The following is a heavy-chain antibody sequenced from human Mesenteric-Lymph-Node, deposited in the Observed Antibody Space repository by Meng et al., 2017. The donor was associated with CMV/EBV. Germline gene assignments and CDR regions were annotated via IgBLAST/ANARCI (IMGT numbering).Heavy chain of an antibody. J-gene: IGHJ4*02. CDR1: GGSFSGYY. V-gene: IGHV4-34*01. CDR2: INHSGVP. CDR3: ARGSDIPVNNY. D-gene: IGHD2-15*01. Sequence: QVQLQQWGAGLWKPSETLSLICAVYGGSFSGYYWSWILQPPGKGLEWIGEINHSGVPHYNPSLKSRVTISLDRSKNQFSLKLSSVTAEDTAVYYCARGSDIPVNNYWGQGTLVTVSS.